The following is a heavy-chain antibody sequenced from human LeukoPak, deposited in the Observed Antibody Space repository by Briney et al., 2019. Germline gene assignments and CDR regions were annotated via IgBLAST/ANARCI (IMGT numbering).Heavy chain of an antibody. CDR3: AKGGGSGWYGFFVY. J-gene: IGHJ4*02. CDR1: GFTFSSYS. V-gene: IGHV3-21*01. Sequence: GGSLRLSCAASGFTFSSYSMNWVRQAPGKGLEWVSSISSSSSYIYYADSVKGRFTISRDNAKNSLYLQMNSLRAEDTAVYNCAKGGGSGWYGFFVYWGQGTLVTVSS. D-gene: IGHD6-19*01. CDR2: ISSSSSYI.